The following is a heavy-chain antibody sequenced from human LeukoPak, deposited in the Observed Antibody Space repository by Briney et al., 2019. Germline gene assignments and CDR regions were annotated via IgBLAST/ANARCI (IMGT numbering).Heavy chain of an antibody. CDR3: AKAPPRLLDHYYYIDV. CDR1: GFHFTNYA. D-gene: IGHD6-25*01. CDR2: VSGSGSST. Sequence: GGSLRLSCATSGFHFTNYAMSWVRQAPGKGLEWVSAVSGSGSSTYYADSVKGRFTISRDTSNNTLYLQMSSLRVEDTALYYCAKAPPRLLDHYYYIDVWGKGTTVTV. J-gene: IGHJ6*03. V-gene: IGHV3-23*01.